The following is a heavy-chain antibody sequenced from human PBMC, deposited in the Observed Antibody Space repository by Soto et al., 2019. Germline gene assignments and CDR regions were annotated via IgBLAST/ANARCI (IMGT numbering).Heavy chain of an antibody. CDR1: GDSISSSFW. V-gene: IGHV4-4*02. J-gene: IGHJ4*02. D-gene: IGHD2-2*01. CDR3: ARQAWTRLDC. CDR2: IFHSGST. Sequence: SETLSLTCPVSGDSISSSFWWVWVRQPPGKGLEWIGEIFHSGSTNYNPSLKSRATMSVGKSKNQFSLNLTSVTAADTALYYCARQAWTRLDCWGQGTLGTV.